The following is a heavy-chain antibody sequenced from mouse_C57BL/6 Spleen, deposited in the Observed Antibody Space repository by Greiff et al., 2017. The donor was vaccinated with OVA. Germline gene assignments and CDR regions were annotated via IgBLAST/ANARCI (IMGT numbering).Heavy chain of an antibody. CDR2: IDPSDSET. V-gene: IGHV1-52*01. CDR3: ARSGEDYAMDY. Sequence: QVQLKQPGAELVRPGSSVKLSCKASGYTFTSYWMHWVKQRPIQGLEWIGNIDPSDSETHYNQKFKDKATLTVDKSSSTAYMQLSSLTSEDSAVYYCARSGEDYAMDYWGQGTSVTVSS. D-gene: IGHD3-2*02. CDR1: GYTFTSYW. J-gene: IGHJ4*01.